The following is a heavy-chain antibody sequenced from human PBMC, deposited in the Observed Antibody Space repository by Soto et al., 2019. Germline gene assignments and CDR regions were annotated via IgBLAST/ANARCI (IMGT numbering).Heavy chain of an antibody. CDR1: GFTFSSYA. V-gene: IGHV3-30-3*01. J-gene: IGHJ4*02. Sequence: PGGSLRLSCAASGFTFSSYAMHWVRQAPGKGLEWVAVISYDGSNKYYADSVKGRFTISRDNSKNTLYLQMNSLRAEDTAVYYCARDCGGDCYSAGSDYWGQGTLVTVS. CDR2: ISYDGSNK. D-gene: IGHD2-21*02. CDR3: ARDCGGDCYSAGSDY.